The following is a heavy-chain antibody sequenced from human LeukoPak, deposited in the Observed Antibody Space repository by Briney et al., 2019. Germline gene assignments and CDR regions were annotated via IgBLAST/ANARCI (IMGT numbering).Heavy chain of an antibody. CDR2: IIPIFGTA. CDR1: GYTFNNYT. D-gene: IGHD3-10*01. Sequence: SVKVSCKSSGYTFNNYTMNWVRQAPGQGLEWMGGIIPIFGTANYAQKFQGRVTITADESTSTAYMELSSLRSEDTAVYYCARASYGSGSYQSNPTPEDYWGQGTLVTVSS. V-gene: IGHV1-69*13. CDR3: ARASYGSGSYQSNPTPEDY. J-gene: IGHJ4*02.